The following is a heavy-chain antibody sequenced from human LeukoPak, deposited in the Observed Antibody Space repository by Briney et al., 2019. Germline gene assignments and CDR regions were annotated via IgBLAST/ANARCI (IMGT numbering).Heavy chain of an antibody. CDR2: ISAYNGNT. CDR3: ARGDVGYYYGSGSYHPGGWFDP. D-gene: IGHD3-10*01. J-gene: IGHJ5*02. Sequence: ASVKVSCKASGYTFTSYGISWVRQAPGQGLEWMGWISAYNGNTNYAQKLQGRVTMTTDTSTSTAYMKLRSLRSDDTAVYYCARGDVGYYYGSGSYHPGGWFDPWGQGTLVTVSS. CDR1: GYTFTSYG. V-gene: IGHV1-18*01.